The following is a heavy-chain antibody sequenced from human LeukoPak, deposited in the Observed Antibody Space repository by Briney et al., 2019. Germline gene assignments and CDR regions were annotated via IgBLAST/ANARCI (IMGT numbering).Heavy chain of an antibody. CDR1: GFTFSSYS. J-gene: IGHJ4*02. CDR3: ARDLNERRDGYNYAAIDY. D-gene: IGHD5-24*01. V-gene: IGHV3-48*01. CDR2: ISSSSSTI. Sequence: GGSLRLSCAASGFTFSSYSMNWVRRAPGKGLEWVSYISSSSSTIYYADSVKGRFTISRDKAKNSLYLQMNSLRAEDTAVYYCARDLNERRDGYNYAAIDYWGQGTLVTVSS.